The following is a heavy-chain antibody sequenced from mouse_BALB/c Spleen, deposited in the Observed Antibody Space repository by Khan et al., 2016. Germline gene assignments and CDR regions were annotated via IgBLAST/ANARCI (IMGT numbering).Heavy chain of an antibody. CDR1: GYSITSDYA. V-gene: IGHV3-2*02. CDR2: ISYSGST. Sequence: EVQLQESGPGLVKPSQSLSLTCTVSGYSITSDYAWNWIRQFPGNKLEWMGYISYSGSTYYHPPLKSRISITRDTPKNQFFLHLSSVTPEDTDTYYGAKSYYGSSYFDYWGQGTTLTVSS. J-gene: IGHJ2*01. D-gene: IGHD1-1*01. CDR3: AKSYYGSSYFDY.